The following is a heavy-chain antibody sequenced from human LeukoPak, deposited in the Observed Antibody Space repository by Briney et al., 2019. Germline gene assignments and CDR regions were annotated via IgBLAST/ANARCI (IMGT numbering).Heavy chain of an antibody. CDR2: MNPNSGNT. D-gene: IGHD2-21*01. V-gene: IGHV1-8*01. CDR1: GYTFTSYD. CDR3: ARRMWRRPPKAHNDWFDP. J-gene: IGHJ5*02. Sequence: GASVKVSCKASGYTFTSYDINWVRQATGQGLEWMGWMNPNSGNTGYAQKFQGGVTMTRNTSISTAYMELSSLRSEDTAVYYCARRMWRRPPKAHNDWFDPWGQGTLVTVSS.